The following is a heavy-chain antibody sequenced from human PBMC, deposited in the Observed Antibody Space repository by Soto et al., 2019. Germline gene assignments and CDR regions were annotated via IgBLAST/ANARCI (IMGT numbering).Heavy chain of an antibody. CDR3: ARDYLIAARPRDYYGMDV. CDR2: ISSSSSYI. V-gene: IGHV3-21*01. D-gene: IGHD6-6*01. J-gene: IGHJ6*02. CDR1: GFTFSSYS. Sequence: TGGSLRLSCAASGFTFSSYSMNWVRQAPGKGLEWVSSISSSSSYIYYADSVKGRFTISRDNAKNSLYLQMNSLRAEDTAVYYCARDYLIAARPRDYYGMDVWGQGTTVTVSS.